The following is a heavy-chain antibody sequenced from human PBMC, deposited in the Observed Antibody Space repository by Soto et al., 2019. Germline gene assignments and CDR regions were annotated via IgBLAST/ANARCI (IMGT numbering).Heavy chain of an antibody. D-gene: IGHD3-22*01. V-gene: IGHV3-23*01. Sequence: AXVSLRLSCAASGFAFYNYAMSWVRQAPGKGLEWVSAISGSGGDTYYADSVKGRFSISRDNSENTLYLQMNRLRAEDTAVYYCAKVPRYYYDTSGYYFDYWGQGTLVTVSS. J-gene: IGHJ4*02. CDR3: AKVPRYYYDTSGYYFDY. CDR1: GFAFYNYA. CDR2: ISGSGGDT.